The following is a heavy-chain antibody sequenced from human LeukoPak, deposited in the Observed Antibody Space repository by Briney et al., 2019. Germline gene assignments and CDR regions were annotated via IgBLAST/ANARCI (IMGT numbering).Heavy chain of an antibody. Sequence: SETLSLTCTVSGGSISNYYWSWIRQPPGQALEWIGYIYYSGSTNYNPSLKSRVTISGDTSKNQFSLKVISVTAADTAVYYCARDIWFGEWNLGAFDYWGQGTLVTVSS. CDR1: GGSISNYY. J-gene: IGHJ4*02. CDR2: IYYSGST. D-gene: IGHD3-10*01. V-gene: IGHV4-59*01. CDR3: ARDIWFGEWNLGAFDY.